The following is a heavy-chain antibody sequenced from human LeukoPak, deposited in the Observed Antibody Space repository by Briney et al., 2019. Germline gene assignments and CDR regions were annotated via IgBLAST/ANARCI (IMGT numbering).Heavy chain of an antibody. Sequence: SETLSLTCTVSGGSISSSSYYWGWIRQPPGKGLEWIGSIYYSGSTNYNPSLKSRVTISVDTSKNQFSLKLSSVTAADTAVYYCARGSPRAVMLLFDYWGQGTLVTVSS. CDR2: IYYSGST. CDR1: GGSISSSSYY. V-gene: IGHV4-39*07. J-gene: IGHJ4*02. CDR3: ARGSPRAVMLLFDY. D-gene: IGHD3-16*01.